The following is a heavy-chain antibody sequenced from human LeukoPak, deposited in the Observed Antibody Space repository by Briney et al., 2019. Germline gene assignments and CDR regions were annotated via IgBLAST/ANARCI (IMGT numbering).Heavy chain of an antibody. CDR2: INHSGST. Sequence: SETLSLTCAVYDGSFSGYYWSWIRQPPGKGLEWIGEINHSGSTNYNPSLESRVTISVDTSKNQFSLKLSSVTAADTAVYYCARGPQLAPGYYYYYYGMDVWGKGTTVTVSS. CDR1: DGSFSGYY. J-gene: IGHJ6*04. CDR3: ARGPQLAPGYYYYYYGMDV. D-gene: IGHD6-13*01. V-gene: IGHV4-34*01.